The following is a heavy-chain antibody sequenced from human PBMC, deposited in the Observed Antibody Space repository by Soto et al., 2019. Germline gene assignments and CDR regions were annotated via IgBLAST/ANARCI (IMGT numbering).Heavy chain of an antibody. CDR2: IWYDGSNK. J-gene: IGHJ3*02. CDR1: GFTFSSYG. D-gene: IGHD6-13*01. Sequence: QVQLVESGGGVVQPGRSLRLSCAASGFTFSSYGMHWVRQAPGKGLEWVAVIWYDGSNKYYADSVKGRFTISRDNSKNTLYLQMNSLRAEDTAVYYCARPSSSSWHDAFDIWGQGTMVTVSS. V-gene: IGHV3-33*01. CDR3: ARPSSSSWHDAFDI.